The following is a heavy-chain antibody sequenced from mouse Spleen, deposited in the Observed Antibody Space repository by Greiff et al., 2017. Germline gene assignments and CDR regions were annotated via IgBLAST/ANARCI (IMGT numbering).Heavy chain of an antibody. Sequence: VQLQQPGAELVKPGASVKLSCKASGYTFTSYWMHWVKQRPGQGLEWIGMIHPNSGSTNYNEKFKSKATLTVDKSSSTAYMQLSSLTSEDSAVYYCARKQLRPPYYFDYWGQGTTLTVSS. V-gene: IGHV1-64*01. D-gene: IGHD3-2*02. CDR2: IHPNSGST. CDR1: GYTFTSYW. J-gene: IGHJ2*01. CDR3: ARKQLRPPYYFDY.